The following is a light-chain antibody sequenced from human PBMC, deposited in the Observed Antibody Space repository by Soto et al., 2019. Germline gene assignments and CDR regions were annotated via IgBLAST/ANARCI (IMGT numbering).Light chain of an antibody. V-gene: IGKV1-39*01. J-gene: IGKJ1*01. CDR3: QQRKT. Sequence: DIQMTQSPSSLSASVGDRVTITCRSSQSSSSYLNWYQQKSGKAPKLLIYAASSLPSGVPSRFSGSGSGTDFTLTISSLQPEDFATYYCQQRKTFGQGTKVEI. CDR1: QSSSSY. CDR2: AAS.